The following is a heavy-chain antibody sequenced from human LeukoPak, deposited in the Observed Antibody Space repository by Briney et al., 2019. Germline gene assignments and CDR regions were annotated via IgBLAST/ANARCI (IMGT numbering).Heavy chain of an antibody. V-gene: IGHV1-69*06. CDR2: IIPIFGTA. Sequence: TAVKLSCKASGCTFSSYAISWVRQAPGQGLEWMGGIIPIFGTANYAQKFQGRVTITADKSTSTAYMELSSLRSEDTAVYYCARGDITIFGLANDPWGQGTLVPVPS. CDR3: ARGDITIFGLANDP. CDR1: GCTFSSYA. D-gene: IGHD3-3*01. J-gene: IGHJ5*02.